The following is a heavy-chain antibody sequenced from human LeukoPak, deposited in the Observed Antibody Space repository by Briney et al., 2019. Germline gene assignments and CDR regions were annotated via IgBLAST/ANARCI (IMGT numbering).Heavy chain of an antibody. V-gene: IGHV3-23*01. CDR3: AKVGSILWFGELSLYDAFDI. CDR1: GFTFSSYA. D-gene: IGHD3-10*01. Sequence: GGSLRPSCAASGFTFSSYAMSWVRQAPGKGLEWVSAISGSGGSTYYADSVKGRFTISRDNSKNTLYLQMDSLRAEDTAVYYCAKVGSILWFGELSLYDAFDIWGQGTMVTVSS. J-gene: IGHJ3*02. CDR2: ISGSGGST.